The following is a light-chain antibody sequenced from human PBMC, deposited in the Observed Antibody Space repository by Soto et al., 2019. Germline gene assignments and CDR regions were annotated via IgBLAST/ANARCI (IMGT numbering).Light chain of an antibody. V-gene: IGLV2-14*01. CDR1: SSDVGAYNY. Sequence: QSALTQPASVSGSPGQSITISCTGTSSDVGAYNYVSWYQQHPGKAPKLMIYEVNNRPSGVSNRFSSSKSANTASLTISGLQAEDEADYYCSSHTTSSLPGIFGGGTKLTVL. J-gene: IGLJ2*01. CDR2: EVN. CDR3: SSHTTSSLPGI.